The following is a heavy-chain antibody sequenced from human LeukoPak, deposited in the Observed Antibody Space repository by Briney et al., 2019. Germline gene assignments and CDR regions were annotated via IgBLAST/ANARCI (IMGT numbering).Heavy chain of an antibody. J-gene: IGHJ5*02. CDR2: IYYSGST. CDR3: ARGFYYHDILTGWGTDNWFDP. D-gene: IGHD3-9*01. V-gene: IGHV4-59*01. CDR1: GGSISSYY. Sequence: SETLSLTCTVSGGSISSYYWSWIRQPPGKGLEWIGYIYYSGSTNYNPSLKSRVTISVDTSKNQFSLKLRYVTAADTAVYYCARGFYYHDILTGWGTDNWFDPWGQGTLVTVSS.